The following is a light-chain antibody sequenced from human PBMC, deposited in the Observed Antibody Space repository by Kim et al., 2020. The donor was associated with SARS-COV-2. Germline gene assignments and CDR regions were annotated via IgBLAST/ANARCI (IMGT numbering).Light chain of an antibody. CDR3: CSHAGSFTWV. CDR1: SSDVGGYNY. V-gene: IGLV2-11*01. J-gene: IGLJ3*02. Sequence: QSALTQPRSVSGSPGQSVTISCTGTSSDVGGYNYVSWYQQHPGKAPKLMIYDVSRRPSGVPDRFSGSKSGNTASLTISGLQAEDEADYYCCSHAGSFTWVFGEGTRSPS. CDR2: DVS.